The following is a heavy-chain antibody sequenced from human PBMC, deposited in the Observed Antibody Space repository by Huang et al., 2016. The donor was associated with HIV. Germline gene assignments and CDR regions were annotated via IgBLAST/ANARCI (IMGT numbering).Heavy chain of an antibody. J-gene: IGHJ3*02. Sequence: QVQLVQSGAEVKKPGASVKVSCKVSGYTLTELSIHWVRQAPGTGVEWMGGFAPEHGETIYAQNCQGRVTMTEDTSTDTAYMELHSLRPEDTAVYYCAAGYDTYYDIWGQGTMVIASS. V-gene: IGHV1-24*01. CDR1: GYTLTELS. CDR2: FAPEHGET. CDR3: AAGYDTYYDI. D-gene: IGHD2-21*01.